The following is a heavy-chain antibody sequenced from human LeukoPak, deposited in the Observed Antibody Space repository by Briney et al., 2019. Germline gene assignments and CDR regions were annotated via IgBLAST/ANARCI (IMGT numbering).Heavy chain of an antibody. Sequence: PETPSLSSALSGGSLSSSSYYCGWVRQPPGEGLGWIGGVYFSGSTYYNTSLKRGVPISVETSKNQFSLKLSSVTAADTPVYYCARQPTCDSSGASKADAFDIWGEGTMVTVSS. D-gene: IGHD3-22*01. CDR3: ARQPTCDSSGASKADAFDI. V-gene: IGHV4-39*01. J-gene: IGHJ3*02. CDR2: VYFSGST. CDR1: GGSLSSSSYY.